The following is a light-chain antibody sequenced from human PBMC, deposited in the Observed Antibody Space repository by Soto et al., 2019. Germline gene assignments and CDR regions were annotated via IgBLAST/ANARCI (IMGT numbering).Light chain of an antibody. CDR2: AAS. CDR1: QSISSY. J-gene: IGKJ5*01. V-gene: IGKV1-9*01. CDR3: QQLNSYPIT. Sequence: DIQMTQSPSSLSASVGDRVTITCRASQSISSYLNWYQQKPGKAPKVLIHAASTLQSGVPSRFSGSGSGTEFTLTINSLQPEDFATYYCQQLNSYPITFGQGTRLEIK.